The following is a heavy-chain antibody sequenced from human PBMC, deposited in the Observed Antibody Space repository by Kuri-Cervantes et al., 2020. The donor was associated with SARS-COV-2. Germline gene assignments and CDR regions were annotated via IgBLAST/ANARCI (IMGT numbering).Heavy chain of an antibody. CDR1: GFTFSSYA. CDR3: AKCGELLTSSYYYYGMDV. D-gene: IGHD1-26*01. J-gene: IGHJ6*02. Sequence: GESLKISCAASGFTFSSYAMSWVRQAPGKGLEWVSAISGSGGSTYYADSVKGRFTISRDNSKNTLYLQMNSLRAEGTAVYYCAKCGELLTSSYYYYGMDVWGQGTTVTVSS. CDR2: ISGSGGST. V-gene: IGHV3-23*01.